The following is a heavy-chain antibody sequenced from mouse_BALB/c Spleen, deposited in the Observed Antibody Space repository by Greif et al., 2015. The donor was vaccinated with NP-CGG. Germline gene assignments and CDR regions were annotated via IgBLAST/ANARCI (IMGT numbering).Heavy chain of an antibody. J-gene: IGHJ3*01. Sequence: EVKLMESGGGLVKPGGSLKLSCAASGFAFSSYDMSWVRQTPEKRLEWVAYISSGGGSTYYPDTVKGRFTISRDNAKNTLYLQMSSLKSEDTAMYYCARPFWEQAPFAYWGQGTLVTVSA. V-gene: IGHV5-12-1*01. CDR2: ISSGGGST. D-gene: IGHD4-1*01. CDR1: GFAFSSYD. CDR3: ARPFWEQAPFAY.